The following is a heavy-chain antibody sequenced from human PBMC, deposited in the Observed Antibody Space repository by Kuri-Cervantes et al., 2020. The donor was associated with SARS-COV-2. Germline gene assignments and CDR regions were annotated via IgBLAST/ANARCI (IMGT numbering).Heavy chain of an antibody. D-gene: IGHD1-26*01. V-gene: IGHV4-59*01. CDR3: ARDNGGSYPYYYYGMDV. CDR2: IYYSGST. CDR1: GGSISSYY. Sequence: GSLRLSCTVSGGSISSYYWSWIRQPPGKGLEWIGYIYYSGSTNYNPSLKSRVTISVDTSKNQFSLKLSSVTAADTAVYYCARDNGGSYPYYYYGMDVWGQGTTVTVSS. J-gene: IGHJ6*02.